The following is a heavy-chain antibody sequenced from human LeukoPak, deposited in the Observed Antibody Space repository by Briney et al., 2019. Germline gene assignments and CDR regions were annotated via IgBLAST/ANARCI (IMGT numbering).Heavy chain of an antibody. CDR2: ILYSGTT. CDR3: ARADPGDAFDI. V-gene: IGHV4-30-4*08. Sequence: SETLCLTCTVSSASISSGGYYWSWIRQPPGKGLEWIAYILYSGTTYNNPSLKSRLTISMNTSKNQFSLTLSSVTAADTAVYYCARADPGDAFDIWGQGTMVTVSS. CDR1: SASISSGGYY. J-gene: IGHJ3*02.